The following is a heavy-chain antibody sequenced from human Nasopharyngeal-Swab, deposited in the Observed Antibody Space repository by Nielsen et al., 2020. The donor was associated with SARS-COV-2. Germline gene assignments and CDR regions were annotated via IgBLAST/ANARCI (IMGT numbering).Heavy chain of an antibody. J-gene: IGHJ5*02. CDR1: GFPLSSYW. Sequence: GSLKISCAASGFPLSSYWMSWVRQAPGKGLEWVANIKKDGSEKYYVDSVKGRFTISRDNAKNSLYLQMNSLRAEDTAVYYCARGGDYGDYWDWFDPWGQGTLVTVSS. V-gene: IGHV3-7*01. CDR2: IKKDGSEK. CDR3: ARGGDYGDYWDWFDP. D-gene: IGHD4-17*01.